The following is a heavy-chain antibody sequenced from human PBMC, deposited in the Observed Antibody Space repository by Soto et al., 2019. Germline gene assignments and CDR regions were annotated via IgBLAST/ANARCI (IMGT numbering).Heavy chain of an antibody. Sequence: SCAASGFTFNSYAMNWVRQAPGKGLEWASGISGSGSNTHYADSVKGRFTISRDNSKNTLFLQMNSLRAEDTAVYYCAKFKFSRSSPSDYWGQGILVTVS. CDR2: ISGSGSNT. CDR1: GFTFNSYA. J-gene: IGHJ4*02. D-gene: IGHD1-26*01. V-gene: IGHV3-23*01. CDR3: AKFKFSRSSPSDY.